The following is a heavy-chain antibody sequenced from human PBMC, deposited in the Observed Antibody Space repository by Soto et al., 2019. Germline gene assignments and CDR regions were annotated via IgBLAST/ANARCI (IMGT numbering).Heavy chain of an antibody. CDR3: ARGGLGTTGKGAYNWFDP. CDR2: IYHSGST. Sequence: SETLSLTCAVSGGSISSGGYSWSWIRQPPGKGLEWIGYIYHSGSTYYNPSLKSRVTISVDRSKNRFSLKLSSVTAADTAVYYCARGGLGTTGKGAYNWFDPWGQGTLVTVSS. D-gene: IGHD1-1*01. CDR1: GGSISSGGYS. V-gene: IGHV4-30-2*01. J-gene: IGHJ5*02.